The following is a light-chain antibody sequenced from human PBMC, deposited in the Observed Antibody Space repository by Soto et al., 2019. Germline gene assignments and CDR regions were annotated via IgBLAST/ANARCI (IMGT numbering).Light chain of an antibody. CDR3: LQHTNFPLT. CDR1: QGISNH. V-gene: IGKV1-17*03. J-gene: IGKJ5*01. CDR2: DAS. Sequence: DIQITQSPSAMSASVGDRVTITCRASQGISNHLVWFQQRPGKVPKRLIYDASSLQTGVPSRFRGSGSGTDFTLTISRLQPEDFETYYCLQHTNFPLTFGQGTRLEIK.